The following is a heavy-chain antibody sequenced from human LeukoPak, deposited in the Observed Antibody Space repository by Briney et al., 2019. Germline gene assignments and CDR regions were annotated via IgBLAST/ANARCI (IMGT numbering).Heavy chain of an antibody. D-gene: IGHD2-2*01. CDR1: GYIFAKYD. CDR3: ARDPYHRLGPPLDL. Sequence: GASVKVSCRASGYIFAKYDITWVRQAPGQGLEWMGRISTSNGDTNYAQSLQGRVTMTTDTFTSTVYMELRSLRSDDTAVYYCARDPYHRLGPPLDLWGQGTLVTVSS. J-gene: IGHJ5*02. CDR2: ISTSNGDT. V-gene: IGHV1-18*01.